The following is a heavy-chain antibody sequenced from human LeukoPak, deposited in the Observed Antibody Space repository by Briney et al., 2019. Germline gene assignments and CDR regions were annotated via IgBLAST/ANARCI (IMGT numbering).Heavy chain of an antibody. CDR1: GYTFTGYY. V-gene: IGHV1-2*02. D-gene: IGHD4-17*01. CDR2: SNPNSGDT. Sequence: ASVKVSCKASGYTFTGYYIHWVRQAPGQGLEWMGWSNPNSGDTKYAQKFQGRVTMTRDTSISTAYMELSRLRSDDTAIYYCANNWAGDSGYWGQGTLVTVSS. CDR3: ANNWAGDSGY. J-gene: IGHJ4*02.